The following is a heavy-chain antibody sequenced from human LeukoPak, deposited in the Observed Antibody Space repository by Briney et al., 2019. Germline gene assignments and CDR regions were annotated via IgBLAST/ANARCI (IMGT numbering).Heavy chain of an antibody. Sequence: GASVKVSCKASGYTFTGYYMHWVRQAPGQGLEWMGWINANTGSTNYAQIFQGRVTMTTDTSTNTAYLELTSLTSDDTAIYCARDAFQGSSWSNWFDSWGQGTLVIVSS. CDR3: ARDAFQGSSWSNWFDS. D-gene: IGHD6-13*01. CDR1: GYTFTGYY. J-gene: IGHJ5*01. CDR2: INANTGST. V-gene: IGHV1-2*02.